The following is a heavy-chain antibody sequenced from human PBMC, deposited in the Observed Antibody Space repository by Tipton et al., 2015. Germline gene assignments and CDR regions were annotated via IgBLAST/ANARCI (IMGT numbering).Heavy chain of an antibody. D-gene: IGHD4-23*01. CDR2: ISYSGST. CDR3: ARARGRHGGLFDS. V-gene: IGHV4-61*01. CDR1: GGSVSTSNYY. Sequence: TLSLTCTVSGGSVSTSNYYWGWIRQSPGKGLEWIGYISYSGSTHYNPSLKRRVTISVDTSKTQSSLKMSSVTASDTAVYYCARARGRHGGLFDSWGQGILVTVSS. J-gene: IGHJ4*02.